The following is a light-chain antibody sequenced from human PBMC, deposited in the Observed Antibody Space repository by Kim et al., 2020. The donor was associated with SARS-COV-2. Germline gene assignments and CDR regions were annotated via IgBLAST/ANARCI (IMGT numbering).Light chain of an antibody. V-gene: IGLV6-57*03. CDR3: QSDDSNNWV. Sequence: GTTLTVSCARSSDGIDNHYVPSYQQRPGSAPTTLIYEDNQRPSGVPDRFSGSIDSSSNSASLSISGLKTEDEADYYCQSDDSNNWVFGGGTQLTVL. CDR1: SDGIDNHY. J-gene: IGLJ3*02. CDR2: EDN.